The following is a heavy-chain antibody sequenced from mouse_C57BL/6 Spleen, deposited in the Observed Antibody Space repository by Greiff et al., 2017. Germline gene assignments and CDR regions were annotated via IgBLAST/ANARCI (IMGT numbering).Heavy chain of an antibody. CDR1: GFTFSDYG. V-gene: IGHV5-17*01. J-gene: IGHJ4*01. D-gene: IGHD1-1*01. CDR3: ARDSIYYYGSSYVGYAMDY. Sequence: EVHLVESGGGLVKPGGSLKLSCAASGFTFSDYGMHWVRQAPEKGLEWVAYISSGSSTIYYADTVKGRFTISRDNAKNTLFLQMTSLRSEDTAMYYCARDSIYYYGSSYVGYAMDYWGQGTSVTVSS. CDR2: ISSGSSTI.